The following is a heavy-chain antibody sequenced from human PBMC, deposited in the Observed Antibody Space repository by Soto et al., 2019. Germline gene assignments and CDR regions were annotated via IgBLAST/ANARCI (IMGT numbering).Heavy chain of an antibody. V-gene: IGHV3-30*18. CDR3: ANSLSGYLAAYY. J-gene: IGHJ4*02. CDR2: ISYDGSNK. D-gene: IGHD5-18*01. CDR1: GFTFSSYG. Sequence: GRSLRLSCAASGFTFSSYGMHWVRQAPGKGLEWVAVISYDGSNKYYADSVKARFTISRDNSKNTLYLQMNSLRTEDTAVYYCANSLSGYLAAYYWGQGTLVTVSS.